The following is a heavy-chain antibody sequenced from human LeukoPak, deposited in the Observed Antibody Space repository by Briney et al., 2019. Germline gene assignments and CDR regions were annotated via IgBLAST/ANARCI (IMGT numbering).Heavy chain of an antibody. CDR2: IYPGDSDT. D-gene: IGHD2-15*01. V-gene: IGHV5-51*01. CDR1: GYSFTSYW. J-gene: IGHJ4*02. CDR3: ARQSETCSGGSCYGGSFDY. Sequence: GESLKISCKGSGYSFTSYWIGWVRQMPGKGLEWMGIIYPGDSDTRYSPSFQGQVTISADKSISTAYLQWSSLKASDTAMYYCARQSETCSGGSCYGGSFDYWGQGTLVTVSS.